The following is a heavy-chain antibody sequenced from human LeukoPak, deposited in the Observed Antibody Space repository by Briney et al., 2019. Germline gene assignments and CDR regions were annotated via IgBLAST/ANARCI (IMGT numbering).Heavy chain of an antibody. J-gene: IGHJ6*03. D-gene: IGHD2-2*01. V-gene: IGHV3-49*03. CDR1: GFTFCDYA. CDR3: TRLRQDCSRNSCYYYFYYYYMDV. Sequence: GGSLRLSCTASGFTFCDYAMSWFRQAPGKGVEWVGFVRSTSYGGATDYAASVKGRFTISRDDPKSIVYLLMNSLKTEDTAVYYCTRLRQDCSRNSCYYYFYYYYMDVWGKGTTVTVSS. CDR2: VRSTSYGGAT.